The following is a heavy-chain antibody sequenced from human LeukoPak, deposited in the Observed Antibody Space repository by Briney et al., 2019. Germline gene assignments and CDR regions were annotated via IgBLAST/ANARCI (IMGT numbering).Heavy chain of an antibody. Sequence: GGSLRLSCAASGFTFSNYSMNWVRQAPGKGLEWVSSISSSSSYIYYADSVKGRFTISRDNAKNSLYLQMNSLRAEDTAVYYCARGLTMVRGVIIAPMDVWGQGTTVTVSS. CDR1: GFTFSNYS. J-gene: IGHJ6*02. D-gene: IGHD3-10*01. CDR2: ISSSSSYI. V-gene: IGHV3-21*01. CDR3: ARGLTMVRGVIIAPMDV.